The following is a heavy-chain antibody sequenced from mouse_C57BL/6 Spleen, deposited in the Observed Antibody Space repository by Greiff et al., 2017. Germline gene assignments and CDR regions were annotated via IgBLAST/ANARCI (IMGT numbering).Heavy chain of an antibody. CDR3: TTSAYGNFDY. Sequence: VQLQQSGAELVRPGASVKLSCTASGFNIKDDYMHWVKQRPEQGLEWIGWIDPENGDTEYASKFQGKATITADTSSNTAYLQLSSLTSEDTAVYYCTTSAYGNFDYWGQGTTLTVAS. J-gene: IGHJ2*01. V-gene: IGHV14-4*01. CDR2: IDPENGDT. D-gene: IGHD2-1*01. CDR1: GFNIKDDY.